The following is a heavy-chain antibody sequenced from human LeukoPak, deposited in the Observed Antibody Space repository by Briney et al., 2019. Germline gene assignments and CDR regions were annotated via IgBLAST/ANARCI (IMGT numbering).Heavy chain of an antibody. CDR2: INSDGSTT. Sequence: PGGSLRLSCVSSGFIFSSYVMSWVRQAPGKGLVWVSRINSDGSTTSYADSVKGRFTISRDNAKNTLYLQMNSLRAEDTAAYYCARRCAARDAFDIWGQGTMVTVSS. CDR1: GFIFSSYV. V-gene: IGHV3-74*01. CDR3: ARRCAARDAFDI. D-gene: IGHD6-6*01. J-gene: IGHJ3*02.